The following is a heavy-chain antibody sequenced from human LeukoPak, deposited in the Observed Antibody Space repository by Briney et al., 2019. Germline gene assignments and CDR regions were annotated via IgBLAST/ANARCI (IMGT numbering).Heavy chain of an antibody. J-gene: IGHJ3*02. CDR2: INPNSGGT. CDR3: AMTQDTAMVGDAFDI. D-gene: IGHD5-18*01. V-gene: IGHV1-2*02. Sequence: ASVKVSCKASGYTFTSYGISWVRQAPGQGLEWMGWINPNSGGTNYAQKFQGRVTMTRDTSISTAYMELSRLRSDDTAVYYCAMTQDTAMVGDAFDIWGQGTMVTVSS. CDR1: GYTFTSYG.